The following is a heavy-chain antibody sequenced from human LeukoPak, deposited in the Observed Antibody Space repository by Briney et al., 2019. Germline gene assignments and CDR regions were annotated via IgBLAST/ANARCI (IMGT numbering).Heavy chain of an antibody. D-gene: IGHD1-26*01. Sequence: SGGSLRLSCAASGFTFSSYWMSWVRQAPGKGLEWVANIKQDGSEKYYVDSVKGRFTISRDNSKNTLYLQMNSLRAEDTAVYYCAKDRGSHSNWGQGTLVTVSS. CDR3: AKDRGSHSN. J-gene: IGHJ4*02. CDR2: IKQDGSEK. V-gene: IGHV3-7*03. CDR1: GFTFSSYW.